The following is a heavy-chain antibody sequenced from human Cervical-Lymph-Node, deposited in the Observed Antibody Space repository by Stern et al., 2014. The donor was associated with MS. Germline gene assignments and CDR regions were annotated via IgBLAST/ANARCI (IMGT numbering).Heavy chain of an antibody. V-gene: IGHV3-9*01. CDR1: GFAFGRYG. CDR2: ISWDGSNS. Sequence: QLVESGGGLVQPGGSRRISCGASGFAFGRYGMHWVRQAPGKGLEWVAGISWDGSNSGYADSVQGRFTISRDKSKKSILLQMNSLRTEDTALYYCAALAVAGSGGMNVWGQGTTVTVS. D-gene: IGHD6-19*01. CDR3: AALAVAGSGGMNV. J-gene: IGHJ6*02.